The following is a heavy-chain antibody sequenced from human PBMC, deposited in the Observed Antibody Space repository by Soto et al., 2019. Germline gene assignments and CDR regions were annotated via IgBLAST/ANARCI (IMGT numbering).Heavy chain of an antibody. CDR3: SRERCSGTSCYVGGFDY. V-gene: IGHV3-49*03. Sequence: EVQLVESGGGLVQPGRSLRLSCTASGFTFGDYAMSWFRQAPGKGLEWVGLIRNNAFGGTTEYAASVKGRFTISTDDSKSIAYLQMNSLKTEDTALYYCSRERCSGTSCYVGGFDYWGQGTLVTVSS. CDR1: GFTFGDYA. D-gene: IGHD2-2*01. CDR2: IRNNAFGGTT. J-gene: IGHJ4*02.